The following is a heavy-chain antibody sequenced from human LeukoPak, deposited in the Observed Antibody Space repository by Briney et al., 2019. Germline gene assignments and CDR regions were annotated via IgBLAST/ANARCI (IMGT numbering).Heavy chain of an antibody. V-gene: IGHV3-30*18. Sequence: GGSLRLSCAASGLTFSSYGMHWVRQAPGKGLEWVAVISYDGSNKYYADSVKGRFTISRDNSKNTLYLQMNSLRAEDTAVYYCAKLWSVSVTSHAFDIWGQGTMVTVSS. CDR3: AKLWSVSVTSHAFDI. J-gene: IGHJ3*02. CDR1: GLTFSSYG. CDR2: ISYDGSNK. D-gene: IGHD4-17*01.